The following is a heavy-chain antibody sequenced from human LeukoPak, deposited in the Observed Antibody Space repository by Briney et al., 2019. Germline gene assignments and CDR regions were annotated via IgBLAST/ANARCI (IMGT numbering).Heavy chain of an antibody. J-gene: IGHJ4*02. CDR1: GYTLTELS. Sequence: GASVKVSCKVSGYTLTELSMHWVRQAPGKGLEWMGGFDPEDGETIYAQKFQGIVTMTEDTSTDTAYMELSSLRSEDTAVYYCATEQQLVFQFDYWGQGTLVTVSS. CDR3: ATEQQLVFQFDY. CDR2: FDPEDGET. V-gene: IGHV1-24*01. D-gene: IGHD6-13*01.